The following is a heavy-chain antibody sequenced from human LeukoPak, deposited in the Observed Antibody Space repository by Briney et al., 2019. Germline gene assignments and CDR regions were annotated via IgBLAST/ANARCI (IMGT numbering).Heavy chain of an antibody. CDR1: GGTFGSYA. V-gene: IGHV1-69*05. CDR2: IIPIFGTA. Sequence: GASVKVSCKASGGTFGSYAISWVRQAPGQGLEWTGGIIPIFGTANYAQKFQGRVTITTDESTSTAYMELSSLRSEDTAVYYCARGGPVLLTMIVPWDDWGQGTLVTVSS. J-gene: IGHJ4*02. CDR3: ARGGPVLLTMIVPWDD. D-gene: IGHD3-22*01.